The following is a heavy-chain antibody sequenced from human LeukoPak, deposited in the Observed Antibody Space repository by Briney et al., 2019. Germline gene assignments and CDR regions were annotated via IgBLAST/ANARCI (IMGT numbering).Heavy chain of an antibody. D-gene: IGHD3-22*01. V-gene: IGHV3-7*01. CDR2: IKQDGSEK. CDR1: GFTFSSYW. J-gene: IGHJ4*02. CDR3: VRSDGYDSSGYYYGYYYFDY. Sequence: PGGSLRLSCAASGFTFSSYWMSWVRQAPGKGLEWVANIKQDGSEKYYVDSVKGRFTISRDNAKNSLYLQMNSLRAEDTAVYYCVRSDGYDSSGYYYGYYYFDYWGQGTLVTVSS.